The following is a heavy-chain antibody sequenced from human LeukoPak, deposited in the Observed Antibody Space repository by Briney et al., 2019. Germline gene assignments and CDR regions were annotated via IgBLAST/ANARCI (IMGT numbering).Heavy chain of an antibody. D-gene: IGHD2-8*01. J-gene: IGHJ3*02. CDR3: ARHRVRYCTNGSLAFDI. Sequence: ASVKVSCKASGYTFNNYGISWVRQAPGQGLEWMGWVTSYNGDTNYAQKFQGRVTMSTDKSTSTAYMELSSLRSEDTAVYYCARHRVRYCTNGSLAFDIWGQGTMVTVSS. V-gene: IGHV1-18*01. CDR1: GYTFNNYG. CDR2: VTSYNGDT.